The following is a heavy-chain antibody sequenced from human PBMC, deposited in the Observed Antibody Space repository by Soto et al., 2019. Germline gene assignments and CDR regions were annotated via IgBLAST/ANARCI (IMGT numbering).Heavy chain of an antibody. Sequence: SETLSLTCAVYGGSFSGYYWSWIRQPPGKGLEWIGEINHSGSTNYNPSLKSRVTISVDTSKNQFSLKLSSVTAADTAVYYCARGSRNAGGDYYYYGMDVWGQGTTVTVSS. J-gene: IGHJ6*02. CDR1: GGSFSGYY. D-gene: IGHD1-1*01. CDR2: INHSGST. CDR3: ARGSRNAGGDYYYYGMDV. V-gene: IGHV4-34*01.